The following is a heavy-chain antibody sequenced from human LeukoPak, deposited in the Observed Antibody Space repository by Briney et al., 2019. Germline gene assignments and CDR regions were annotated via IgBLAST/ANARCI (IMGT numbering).Heavy chain of an antibody. CDR3: ARDGDSSGYYVNFDY. J-gene: IGHJ4*02. CDR2: IWYDGSNK. Sequence: GRSLRLSCAASGFTFSSYGMHWVRQAPGKGLEWVAVIWYDGSNKYYVDSVKGRFTISRDNSKNTLYLQMNSLRAEDTAVYYCARDGDSSGYYVNFDYWGQGTLVTVSS. D-gene: IGHD3-22*01. CDR1: GFTFSSYG. V-gene: IGHV3-33*01.